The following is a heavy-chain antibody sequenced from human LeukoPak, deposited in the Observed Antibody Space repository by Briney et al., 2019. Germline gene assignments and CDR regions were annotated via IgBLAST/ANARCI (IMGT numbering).Heavy chain of an antibody. D-gene: IGHD3-9*01. CDR2: INHSGST. V-gene: IGHV4-34*01. J-gene: IGHJ4*02. CDR1: GGSFSGYY. CDR3: ASGSGGILTGYPY. Sequence: SETLSLTCAVYGGSFSGYYWSWIRQPPGKGLEWIGEINHSGSTNYNPSLKSRVTISVDTSKNQFSLKLSSVTAADTAVYYCASGSGGILTGYPYWGQGTLVTVSS.